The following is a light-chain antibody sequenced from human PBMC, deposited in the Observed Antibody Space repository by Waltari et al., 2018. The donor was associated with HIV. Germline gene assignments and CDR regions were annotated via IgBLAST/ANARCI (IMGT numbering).Light chain of an antibody. CDR1: QSLLHRSGYYY. Sequence: DIVMTQSPLPLPVTPGEPASISCRSSQSLLHRSGYYYLDWYLQKPGQSPQLLIYLGSNRASGVPGRISGSGSGTDFTLKISRVEAEDVGVYYCMQGLQTPTFGQGTRLEIK. CDR3: MQGLQTPT. CDR2: LGS. J-gene: IGKJ5*01. V-gene: IGKV2-28*01.